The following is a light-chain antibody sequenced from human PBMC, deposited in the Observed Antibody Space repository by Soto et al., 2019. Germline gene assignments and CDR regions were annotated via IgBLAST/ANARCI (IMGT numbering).Light chain of an antibody. Sequence: EIVLTQSPATLSVSPGERATLSCRASQSVSSNLAWYQQKPGQAPRLLIYRASTRATGVPARFSASGSGTEFTLTISSLQPDDFATYYCQQYNSYSRTFGQGTKVDIK. J-gene: IGKJ1*01. CDR1: QSVSSN. V-gene: IGKV3-15*01. CDR2: RAS. CDR3: QQYNSYSRT.